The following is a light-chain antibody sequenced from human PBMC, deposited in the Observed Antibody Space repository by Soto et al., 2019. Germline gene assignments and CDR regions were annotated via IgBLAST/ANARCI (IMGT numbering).Light chain of an antibody. CDR3: SSYTSSSPDV. Sequence: QSALTQPASVSGSPGQSITISCTGTSCDVGVSNYVSWYQQHPGKAAKLIISDVSYRPSGVSNRVSGSKSGNTASLTISGLQVEDEADYYCSSYTSSSPDVFGTGTQLTVL. CDR2: DVS. J-gene: IGLJ1*01. CDR1: SCDVGVSNY. V-gene: IGLV2-14*01.